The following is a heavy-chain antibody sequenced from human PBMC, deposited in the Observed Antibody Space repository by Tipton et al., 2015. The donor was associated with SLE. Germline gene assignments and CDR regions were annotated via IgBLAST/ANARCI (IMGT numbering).Heavy chain of an antibody. CDR2: ISNNGNT. CDR3: ARAKRSSTTWGYWVDP. D-gene: IGHD2-2*01. V-gene: IGHV4-59*11. CDR1: GASISSHY. J-gene: IGHJ5*02. Sequence: TLSLTCTVSGASISSHYWNWIRQPPGKGLEWIGNISNNGNTNYNPSLKSRVTISVDTSRNQFFLKLSSVTAADTALYYCARAKRSSTTWGYWVDPWGQGTLATVSS.